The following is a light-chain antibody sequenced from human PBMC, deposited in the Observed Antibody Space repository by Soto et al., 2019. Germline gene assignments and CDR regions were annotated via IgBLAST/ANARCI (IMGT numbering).Light chain of an antibody. CDR3: QQYNSYSVT. J-gene: IGKJ1*01. V-gene: IGKV1-5*01. CDR1: QSISSW. CDR2: DAS. Sequence: IQMTQSPSTLSASVGDRVTITCLASQSISSWLAWYQQKPGKAPKFLVYDASNLESGGPSRFSGSGSGTEFTLTISSLQPDDFATYYCQQYNSYSVTFGQGTKVDIK.